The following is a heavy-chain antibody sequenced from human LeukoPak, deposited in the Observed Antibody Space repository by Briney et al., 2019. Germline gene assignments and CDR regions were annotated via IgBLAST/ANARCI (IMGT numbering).Heavy chain of an antibody. CDR2: IIPIFGTA. J-gene: IGHJ3*02. Sequence: SVKVSCKASGGTFSSYAIGWVRQAPGQGLEWMGRIIPIFGTANYAQKFQGRVTITADKSTSTAYMELSSLRSEDTAVYYCARRMNSSGCCRDAFGIWGQGTMVTVSS. D-gene: IGHD6-19*01. V-gene: IGHV1-69*06. CDR3: ARRMNSSGCCRDAFGI. CDR1: GGTFSSYA.